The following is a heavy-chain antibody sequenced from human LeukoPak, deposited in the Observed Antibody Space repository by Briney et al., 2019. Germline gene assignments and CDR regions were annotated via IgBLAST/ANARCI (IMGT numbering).Heavy chain of an antibody. D-gene: IGHD3-3*01. CDR2: ISSNGGST. CDR1: GFTFSSYA. Sequence: GGSLRLSCAASGFTFSSYAMHWVRQAPGQGLEYVSAISSNGGSTYYANSVKGRFTISRDNSKNTLYLQMGSLRAEDMAVYYCARDQGGYYTGGVYYYYYMDVWGKGTTVTVSS. J-gene: IGHJ6*03. CDR3: ARDQGGYYTGGVYYYYYMDV. V-gene: IGHV3-64*01.